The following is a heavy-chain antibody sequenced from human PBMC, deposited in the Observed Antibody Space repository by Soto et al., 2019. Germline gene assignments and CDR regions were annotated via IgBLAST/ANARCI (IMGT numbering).Heavy chain of an antibody. J-gene: IGHJ6*02. CDR1: GFTFSSYW. V-gene: IGHV3-74*01. Sequence: GGSLRLSCAASGFTFSSYWMHWVRQAPGKGLVWVSRINSDGSSTSYADSVKGRFTISRDNAKNTLYLQMNSLRAEDTAVYYCARDIARSAYDFWSGYPYYYYYGMDVWGQGTTVTVSS. CDR3: ARDIARSAYDFWSGYPYYYYYGMDV. CDR2: INSDGSST. D-gene: IGHD3-3*01.